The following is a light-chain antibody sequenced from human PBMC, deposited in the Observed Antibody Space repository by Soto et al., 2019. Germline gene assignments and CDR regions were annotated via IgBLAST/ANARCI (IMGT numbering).Light chain of an antibody. CDR2: GAS. CDR3: QQRSNWPPIT. Sequence: EIVLTQSPATLSVSPGDRATLSCRASQSVSSNLAWYQQKPGQTPRLLIYGASTRATGVPPRFSGSRSGTEFTLTISSLEPEDFAVYYCQQRSNWPPITFGQGTRLEIK. V-gene: IGKV3-11*01. CDR1: QSVSSN. J-gene: IGKJ5*01.